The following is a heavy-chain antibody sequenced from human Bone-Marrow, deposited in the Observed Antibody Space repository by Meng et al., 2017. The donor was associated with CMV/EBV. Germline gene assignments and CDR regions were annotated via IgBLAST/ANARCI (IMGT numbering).Heavy chain of an antibody. J-gene: IGHJ4*02. V-gene: IGHV3-21*01. Sequence: GESLKISCAASGFTFSSYSMNWVRQAPGKGLEWVSSISSSSSYIYYADSVKGRFTISRDNAKNSLYLQMNSLRAEDSAVYYCARDVGEYLPTGFDYWGEGTLVAVSS. D-gene: IGHD3-10*01. CDR1: GFTFSSYS. CDR2: ISSSSSYI. CDR3: ARDVGEYLPTGFDY.